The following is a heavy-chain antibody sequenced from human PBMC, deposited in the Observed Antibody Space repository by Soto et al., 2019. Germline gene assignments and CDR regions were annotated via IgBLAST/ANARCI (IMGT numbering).Heavy chain of an antibody. D-gene: IGHD3-22*01. CDR2: IYYSGST. Sequence: SETLSLTCTVSGGSLSSGGYYWSWIRHHPGKGLEWIGYIYYSGSTYYNPSLKSRVTISVDTSKNQFSLKLSSVTAADTAVYYCARAPPYYYDSSGVPLGFDYWGQGTLVTVSS. V-gene: IGHV4-31*03. J-gene: IGHJ4*02. CDR1: GGSLSSGGYY. CDR3: ARAPPYYYDSSGVPLGFDY.